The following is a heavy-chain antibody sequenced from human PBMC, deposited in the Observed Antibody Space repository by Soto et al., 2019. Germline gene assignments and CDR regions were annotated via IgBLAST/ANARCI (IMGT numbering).Heavy chain of an antibody. V-gene: IGHV1-18*01. Sequence: ASVKVSCKASGYTFTSYGISWVRQAPGQGLEWMGWISAYNGNTNYAQKLQGRVTMTTDTSTGTAYMELRSLRSDDTAVYYCAREHIVVPAAFHYYGIDVCGQGTTVTVSS. J-gene: IGHJ6*02. CDR2: ISAYNGNT. D-gene: IGHD2-2*01. CDR3: AREHIVVPAAFHYYGIDV. CDR1: GYTFTSYG.